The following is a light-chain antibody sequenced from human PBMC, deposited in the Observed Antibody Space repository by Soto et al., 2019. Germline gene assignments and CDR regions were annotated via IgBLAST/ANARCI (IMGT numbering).Light chain of an antibody. CDR3: QQSYSTLWT. J-gene: IGKJ1*01. Sequence: DIQMTQSPSSLSASVGDRVTITCRASQSISSYLNWYQQKPGKAPKLLIYAASSLQSGVPSRFSGSGSGTDFTLTISSLQPDDVATYYCQQSYSTLWTFGQGTKVEIK. V-gene: IGKV1-39*01. CDR1: QSISSY. CDR2: AAS.